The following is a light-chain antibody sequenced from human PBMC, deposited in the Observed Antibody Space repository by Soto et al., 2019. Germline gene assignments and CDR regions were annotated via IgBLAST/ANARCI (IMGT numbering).Light chain of an antibody. CDR1: QSIVSW. CDR2: KAS. J-gene: IGKJ1*01. CDR3: QQYNTYPWT. V-gene: IGKV1-5*03. Sequence: DILMTQSPSTLSASVGDRVIITCRASQSIVSWLAWYQQKPGKAPKLLIQKASSLESAVPSRFSGSGSGTKFTLTITSLQPDYFATYYCQQYNTYPWTFGQGTKVEFK.